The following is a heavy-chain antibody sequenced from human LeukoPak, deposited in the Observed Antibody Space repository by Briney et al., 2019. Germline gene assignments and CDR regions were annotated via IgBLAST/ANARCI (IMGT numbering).Heavy chain of an antibody. CDR3: ARGGHSSGWYDYYGMDV. J-gene: IGHJ6*02. D-gene: IGHD6-19*01. V-gene: IGHV4-59*01. CDR1: GGSISSYY. Sequence: PSETLSLTCTVSGGSISSYYWSWIRQPPGKGLEWIGYIYHSGSTNYNPSLKSRVTISVDTSKNQFSLKLSSVTAADTAVYYCARGGHSSGWYDYYGMDVWGQGTTVTVSS. CDR2: IYHSGST.